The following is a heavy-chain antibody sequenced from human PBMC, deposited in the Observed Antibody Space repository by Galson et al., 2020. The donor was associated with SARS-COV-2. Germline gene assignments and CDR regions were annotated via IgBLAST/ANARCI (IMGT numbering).Heavy chain of an antibody. J-gene: IGHJ4*02. CDR1: GFTFSSSW. D-gene: IGHD6-19*01. Sequence: TGGSLRLSCAAAGFTFSSSWMHWVRQAPGKGLVWVSRINSDGSSTSYADSVKGRFTISRDHAKNTLYLQMNSLRAEDTAVYYCARVGTRSGWKYYFDYWGQGTLVTVSS. CDR2: INSDGSST. V-gene: IGHV3-74*01. CDR3: ARVGTRSGWKYYFDY.